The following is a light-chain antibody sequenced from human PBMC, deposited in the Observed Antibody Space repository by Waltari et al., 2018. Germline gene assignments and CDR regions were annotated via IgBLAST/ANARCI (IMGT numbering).Light chain of an antibody. J-gene: IGLJ2*01. Sequence: QSVLTQPPPVSGAPGQRVPIPCTGSSSHIGAGYDVHWYQQLPGTAPNLLIYGNSNRPSGVPDRFSGSKSGTSASLAITGLQAEDEADYYCQSYDSSLSGDVVFGGGTKLTVL. CDR3: QSYDSSLSGDVV. CDR2: GNS. V-gene: IGLV1-40*01. CDR1: SSHIGAGYD.